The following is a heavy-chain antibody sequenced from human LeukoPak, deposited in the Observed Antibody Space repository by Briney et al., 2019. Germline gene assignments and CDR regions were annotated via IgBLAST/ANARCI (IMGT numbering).Heavy chain of an antibody. D-gene: IGHD5-24*01. V-gene: IGHV1-18*01. CDR3: ARAGRDYYMDV. Sequence: ASVKVSCKASDYTFINYGISWVRQAPGQGLEWMGWISAYDGDTTYVQNLQGRVTMTTDTSTNTAYMELKSLRSDDTAVYYCARAGRDYYMDVWGRGTTVTVSS. J-gene: IGHJ6*03. CDR2: ISAYDGDT. CDR1: DYTFINYG.